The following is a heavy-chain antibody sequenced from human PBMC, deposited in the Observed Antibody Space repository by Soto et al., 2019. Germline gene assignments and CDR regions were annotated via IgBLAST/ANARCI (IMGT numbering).Heavy chain of an antibody. CDR1: GASISSYY. D-gene: IGHD2-8*01. CDR2: IYYSGNT. V-gene: IGHV4-59*01. CDR3: ARVGGYCTNGVCYLNWFDP. J-gene: IGHJ5*02. Sequence: QVQLQESGPGLVKPSETLSLTCTVSGASISSYYWSWIRQPPGKGLEWIGYIYYSGNTNYNPSLKSPVTISVDTYKNQFSLKLSSVTAADTAVYYCARVGGYCTNGVCYLNWFDPWGQGTLVTVSS.